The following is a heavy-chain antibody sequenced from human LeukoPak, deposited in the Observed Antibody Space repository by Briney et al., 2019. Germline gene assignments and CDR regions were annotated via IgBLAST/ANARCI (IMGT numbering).Heavy chain of an antibody. J-gene: IGHJ6*03. CDR3: ASNLVPARPNYYYYMDV. CDR2: ISSSSSYI. D-gene: IGHD2-2*01. CDR1: GFTFTSYS. Sequence: PGGSLRLSSAASGFTFTSYSMNWVRQAPGKRLEWVSSISSSSSYIYYADSVKCRFTISRDNAKNSLYLQMNSLRAEDTAVYYCASNLVPARPNYYYYMDVWGKGTTVTVSS. V-gene: IGHV3-21*01.